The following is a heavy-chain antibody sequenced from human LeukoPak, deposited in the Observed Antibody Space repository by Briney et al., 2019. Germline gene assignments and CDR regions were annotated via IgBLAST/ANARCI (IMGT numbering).Heavy chain of an antibody. J-gene: IGHJ4*02. CDR3: ARGRLGTAYFDY. CDR2: ISAYNGNT. Sequence: ASVKVSCKASGYTFTRYAMHWVRQAPGQRLEWMGWISAYNGNTNYAQKLQGRVTMTTDTSTSTAYMELRSLRSDDTAVYYCARGRLGTAYFDYWGQGTLVTVSS. CDR1: GYTFTRYA. V-gene: IGHV1-18*01. D-gene: IGHD7-27*01.